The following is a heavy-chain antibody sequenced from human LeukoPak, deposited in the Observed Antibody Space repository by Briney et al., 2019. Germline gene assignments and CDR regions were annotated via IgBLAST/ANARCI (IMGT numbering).Heavy chain of an antibody. CDR1: GGTFSSYA. CDR2: IIPIFGTA. D-gene: IGHD3-9*01. V-gene: IGHV1-69*05. Sequence: ASVKVSCKASGGTFSSYAISWVRQAPGQGLEWMGRIIPIFGTANYAQKFQGRVTTTTDTSTSTAYMELRSLRSDDTAVYYCARDSPVLLRYFDTDTPFDPWGQGTLVTVSS. CDR3: ARDSPVLLRYFDTDTPFDP. J-gene: IGHJ5*02.